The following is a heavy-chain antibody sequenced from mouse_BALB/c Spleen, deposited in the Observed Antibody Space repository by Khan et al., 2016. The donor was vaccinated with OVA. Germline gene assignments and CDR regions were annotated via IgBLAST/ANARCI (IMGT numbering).Heavy chain of an antibody. Sequence: VQLQQSGPGLVKPSQSLSLTCPVTGYSITSGYAWNWIRQFPGNKLEWMGYISYSGGTSYNPSLKSRISITRDTSKNQFFLQLNSVTTEDTATYYCARGNYYGYYFDYWGQGTTLTVSS. CDR2: ISYSGGT. CDR3: ARGNYYGYYFDY. V-gene: IGHV3-2*02. CDR1: GYSITSGYA. J-gene: IGHJ2*01. D-gene: IGHD1-1*01.